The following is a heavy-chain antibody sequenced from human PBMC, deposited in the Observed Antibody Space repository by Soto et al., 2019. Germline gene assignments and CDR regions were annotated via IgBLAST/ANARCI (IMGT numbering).Heavy chain of an antibody. Sequence: GGSLRLSCAASGFTFSNAWMNWVRQAPGKGLEWVGRIKSKTDGGTTDYAAPVKGRFTISRDDSKNTLYLQMNSLKTEDTAVYYCTTDQSRFLEWLLYRDWFDPWGQGTLVTVSS. CDR2: IKSKTDGGTT. D-gene: IGHD3-3*01. V-gene: IGHV3-15*07. CDR3: TTDQSRFLEWLLYRDWFDP. CDR1: GFTFSNAW. J-gene: IGHJ5*02.